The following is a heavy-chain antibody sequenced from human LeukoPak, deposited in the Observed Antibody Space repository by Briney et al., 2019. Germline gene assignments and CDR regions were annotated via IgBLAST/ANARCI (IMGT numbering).Heavy chain of an antibody. Sequence: ASVKVSCKASGYTFTTYDINWVRQAAGQGLEWMGWMNPNSGNTGYGQKFQGRLTITRNASITTAYMELSSLTSDDTAVYYCARGLSGSGYYFYYFDYWGQGTLVTVSS. J-gene: IGHJ4*02. V-gene: IGHV1-8*03. CDR3: ARGLSGSGYYFYYFDY. CDR1: GYTFTTYD. CDR2: MNPNSGNT. D-gene: IGHD3-22*01.